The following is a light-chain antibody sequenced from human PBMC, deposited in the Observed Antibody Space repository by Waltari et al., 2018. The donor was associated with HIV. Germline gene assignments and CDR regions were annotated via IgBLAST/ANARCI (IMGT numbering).Light chain of an antibody. V-gene: IGKV1-39*01. CDR1: QSISTY. CDR2: AAS. J-gene: IGKJ2*01. CDR3: QQRYSTLH. Sequence: DIQMTQSPSSLSASVGDRVTITCRASQSISTYLNWSQKKSGKAPKLLIYAASSMQSGVPSSVSRSGSGTDFTLTISSLQSEDFASYYCQQRYSTLHFDHGTKLEIK.